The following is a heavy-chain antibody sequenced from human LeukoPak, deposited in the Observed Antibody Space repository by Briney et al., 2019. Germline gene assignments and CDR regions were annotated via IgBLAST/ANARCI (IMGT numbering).Heavy chain of an antibody. CDR1: GYTFTRYY. V-gene: IGHV1-46*01. CDR2: INPSGGST. D-gene: IGHD5-12*01. J-gene: IGHJ4*02. CDR3: ARARVATITRPHGYFDY. Sequence: ASVKVSCKASGYTFTRYYMNWVRQAPGQGLEWMGIINPSGGSTNYAQKFQGRVTMTRDTSTSTIYMEVSSLRSEDTAVYYCARARVATITRPHGYFDYWGQGTLVTVSS.